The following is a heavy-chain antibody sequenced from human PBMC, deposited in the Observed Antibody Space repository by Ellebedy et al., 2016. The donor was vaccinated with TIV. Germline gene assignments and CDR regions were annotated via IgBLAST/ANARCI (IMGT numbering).Heavy chain of an antibody. D-gene: IGHD1-14*01. Sequence: MPSETLSLTCSVSGGSISSDYWSWIRQPAGKGLEWIGRIYISGSTNYNPSLKSRVTMSLDTSKNQFSLELNSVTAADTAVYYCEREPTGLPTHLDHWGQGTLVTVSS. CDR3: EREPTGLPTHLDH. J-gene: IGHJ4*02. CDR2: IYISGST. V-gene: IGHV4-4*07. CDR1: GGSISSDY.